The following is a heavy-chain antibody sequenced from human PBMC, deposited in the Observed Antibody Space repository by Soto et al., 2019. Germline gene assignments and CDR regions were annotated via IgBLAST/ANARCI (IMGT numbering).Heavy chain of an antibody. Sequence: SETLSLTCTVSGGSISSYYWSWIRQPPGKGLEWIGYIYYSGSTNYNPSLKSRVTISVDTSKNQFSLKLSSVTAADTAVYYCARQKWGSGWYDYWSQGTLVTVSS. CDR2: IYYSGST. CDR3: ARQKWGSGWYDY. D-gene: IGHD6-19*01. J-gene: IGHJ4*02. V-gene: IGHV4-59*08. CDR1: GGSISSYY.